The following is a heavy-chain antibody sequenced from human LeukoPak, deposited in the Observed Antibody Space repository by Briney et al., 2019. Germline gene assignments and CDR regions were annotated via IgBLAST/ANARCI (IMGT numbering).Heavy chain of an antibody. CDR2: ISSSSSYI. V-gene: IGHV3-21*01. Sequence: GGSLRLSCAASGFIFRSYSMNWVRQAPGKGLGWVSSISSSSSYIYYADSVKGRFTVSRDNAKNSLYLQMNSLRAEDTAVYYCARDLGGSGNYYTNDAFDIWGQGTMVTVSS. J-gene: IGHJ3*02. CDR1: GFIFRSYS. CDR3: ARDLGGSGNYYTNDAFDI. D-gene: IGHD3-10*01.